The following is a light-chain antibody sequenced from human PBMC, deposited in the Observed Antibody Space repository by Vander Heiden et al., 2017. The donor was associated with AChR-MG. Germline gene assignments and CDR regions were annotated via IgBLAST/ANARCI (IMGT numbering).Light chain of an antibody. CDR3: QAWDSGFGV. V-gene: IGLV3-1*01. CDR2: QDT. CDR1: RLGDKY. Sequence: SSGLTQPPSATVSTGQRATLSGTGDRLGDKYAAWYQKKPGQSPVLLIFQDTERPSGIPDRFSGSNSGRTATLTVAGAQPDDEADYYCQAWDSGFGVFGGGTKLTVL. J-gene: IGLJ3*02.